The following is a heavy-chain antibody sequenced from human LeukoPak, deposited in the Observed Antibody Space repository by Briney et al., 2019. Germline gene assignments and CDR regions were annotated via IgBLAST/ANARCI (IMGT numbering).Heavy chain of an antibody. V-gene: IGHV3-23*01. CDR2: IIRSGVHT. CDR3: PKGPPNSRQGYLDY. Sequence: PGGSLRLSCTASVFTFNNYAMTWLRQAPGKGLEWVSAIIRSGVHTYYADSVKGRFTISRDNSKNTLYLHMNSLRAEDTAVYSFPKGPPNSRQGYLDYWGQGTLVTVSS. CDR1: VFTFNNYA. D-gene: IGHD2/OR15-2a*01. J-gene: IGHJ4*02.